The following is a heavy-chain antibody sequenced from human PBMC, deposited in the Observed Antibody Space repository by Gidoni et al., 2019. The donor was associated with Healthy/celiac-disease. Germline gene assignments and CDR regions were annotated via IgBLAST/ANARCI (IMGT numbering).Heavy chain of an antibody. J-gene: IGHJ6*02. V-gene: IGHV3-30-3*01. CDR3: ASCSKGGDYYYGMDV. CDR2: ISYDGSNK. CDR1: GFTFSSYA. D-gene: IGHD2-15*01. Sequence: QVQLVESGGGVVQPGRSLRLSCAASGFTFSSYAMHWVRQAPGKGLEWVAVISYDGSNKYYADSVKGRFTISRDNSKNTLYLQMNSLRAEDTAVYYCASCSKGGDYYYGMDVWGQGTTVTVSS.